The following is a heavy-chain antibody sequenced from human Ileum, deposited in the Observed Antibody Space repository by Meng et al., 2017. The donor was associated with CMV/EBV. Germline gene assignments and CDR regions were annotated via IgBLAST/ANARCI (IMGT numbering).Heavy chain of an antibody. J-gene: IGHJ5*02. D-gene: IGHD2-2*01. CDR2: ISSTSRYI. Sequence: FTFNTCTMNGVRQAPGKGLEWVSSISSTSRYIFYADSVKGRFTISRDNAKNSLYLQMNSLRAEDTALYYCARDSGYCSGATCSGWFDPWGQGTLVTVSS. CDR1: FTFNTCT. V-gene: IGHV3-21*06. CDR3: ARDSGYCSGATCSGWFDP.